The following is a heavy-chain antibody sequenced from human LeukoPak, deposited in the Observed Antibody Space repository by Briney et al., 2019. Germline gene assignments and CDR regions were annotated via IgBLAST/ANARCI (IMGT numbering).Heavy chain of an antibody. Sequence: ASVKVSCKASGYTFTSYGISWVRQAPGQGLEWMGWISAYNGNTNYAQKLQGRVTMTTDTSTSTAYMELRSLRSDDTAVYYCARDQNYDFWSGYYPYYYYYMDVWGKGTTVTVS. CDR2: ISAYNGNT. D-gene: IGHD3-3*01. CDR1: GYTFTSYG. J-gene: IGHJ6*03. V-gene: IGHV1-18*01. CDR3: ARDQNYDFWSGYYPYYYYYMDV.